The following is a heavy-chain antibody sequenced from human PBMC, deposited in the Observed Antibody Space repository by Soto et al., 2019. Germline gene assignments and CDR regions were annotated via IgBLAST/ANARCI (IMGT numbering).Heavy chain of an antibody. J-gene: IGHJ4*02. Sequence: GGSLRLSCAASGFTFSSYGMHWVRRAPGKGLEWVAVIWYDGSNKYYADSVKGRFTISRDNSKNTLYLQMNSLRAEDTAVYYCARDPMITFGGVIVPIYYFDYWGQGTLVTVSS. CDR2: IWYDGSNK. CDR1: GFTFSSYG. D-gene: IGHD3-16*02. CDR3: ARDPMITFGGVIVPIYYFDY. V-gene: IGHV3-33*01.